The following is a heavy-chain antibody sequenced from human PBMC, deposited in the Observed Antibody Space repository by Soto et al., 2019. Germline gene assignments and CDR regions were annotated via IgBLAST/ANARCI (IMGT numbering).Heavy chain of an antibody. V-gene: IGHV1-69*01. Sequence: QVQLVQSGAEVKKPGSSVKVSCKASGGTFSSYAIRWVRQAPGHGLEWMGGIIPIFGTANYSQKFQGRVTITEDESRSTAYMELRSLRAEDTAVYYCARAGAYYDFWSGSSNWFDPWGQGPLVTVSS. CDR1: GGTFSSYA. D-gene: IGHD3-3*01. J-gene: IGHJ5*02. CDR2: IIPIFGTA. CDR3: ARAGAYYDFWSGSSNWFDP.